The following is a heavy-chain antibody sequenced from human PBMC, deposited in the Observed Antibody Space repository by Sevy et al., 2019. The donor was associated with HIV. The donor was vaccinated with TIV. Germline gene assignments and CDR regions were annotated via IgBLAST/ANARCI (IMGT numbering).Heavy chain of an antibody. CDR1: GFTIKNAW. V-gene: IGHV3-15*01. J-gene: IGHJ4*02. CDR2: IKSKTDGGTR. Sequence: GGSLRLSCLASGFTIKNAWMSWVRQTPGKGLEWVGRIKSKTDGGTRDFAAVVKGRFAITRDDSKNTVSLQMDNLRTEDTAIYYCTAGVGTSDFDYWGQGILVTVSS. CDR3: TAGVGTSDFDY. D-gene: IGHD3-3*01.